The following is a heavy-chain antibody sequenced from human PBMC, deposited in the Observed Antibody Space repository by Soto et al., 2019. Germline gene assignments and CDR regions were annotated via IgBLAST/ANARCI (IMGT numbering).Heavy chain of an antibody. D-gene: IGHD2-15*01. CDR2: INSDGSSI. CDR1: ELNFVSYG. Sequence: GGSHRVSSRAAELNFVSYGRHWVRKKPGKGLVWVSRINSDGSSISYAGSVKGRFTISRDNAKNTLYLQMNSLRAEDTAVYYCVRTSLVVAAATREDYWGQGTLVTVSS. CDR3: VRTSLVVAAATREDY. V-gene: IGHV3-74*01. J-gene: IGHJ4*02.